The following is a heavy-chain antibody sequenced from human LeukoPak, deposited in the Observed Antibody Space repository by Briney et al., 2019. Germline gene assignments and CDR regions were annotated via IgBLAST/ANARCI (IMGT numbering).Heavy chain of an antibody. Sequence: SVTLSCKAPGATFNNYAISWVRHAPGQGLEWMGGIIPIFGTGKYAPKFEGRVTLTTDDSTNTVYMELHRLTSDDTAVYYCAREGARGFCSGGSCYSGFGHWGQGTLVTVS. CDR3: AREGARGFCSGGSCYSGFGH. J-gene: IGHJ4*02. D-gene: IGHD2-15*01. CDR1: GATFNNYA. V-gene: IGHV1-69*05. CDR2: IIPIFGTG.